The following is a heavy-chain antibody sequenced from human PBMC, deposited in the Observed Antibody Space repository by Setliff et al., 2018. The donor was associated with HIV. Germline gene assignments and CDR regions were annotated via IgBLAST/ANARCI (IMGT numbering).Heavy chain of an antibody. CDR1: GGSIDNNNYY. V-gene: IGHV4-39*01. Sequence: SETLSLTCSVSGGSIDNNNYYWTWIRQPPGKGLEWTGSIYHTGRTYSNRSLESRLTISIDTSKNQFSLKLTSVTAADTAMYYCASGNYYYDESRVLREEGFVPWGQGTLVTVSS. D-gene: IGHD3-10*01. CDR3: ASGNYYYDESRVLREEGFVP. CDR2: IYHTGRT. J-gene: IGHJ5*02.